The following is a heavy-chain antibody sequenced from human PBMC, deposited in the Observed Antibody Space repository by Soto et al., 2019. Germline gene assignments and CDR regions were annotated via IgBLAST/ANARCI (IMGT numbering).Heavy chain of an antibody. CDR3: ARDLGSEQWFFDN. V-gene: IGHV4-31*03. CDR2: IHNSGST. D-gene: IGHD6-19*01. Sequence: GPGLVTPSQTLSLTCLVSGASVSGDGSYCSWIRQHPGKGLEFIGYIHNSGSTYSNPSLENRVAMSIDTSKNQFSLRLSSVTAADSAVYFCARDLGSEQWFFDNWGQGILVTVSS. J-gene: IGHJ4*02. CDR1: GASVSGDGSY.